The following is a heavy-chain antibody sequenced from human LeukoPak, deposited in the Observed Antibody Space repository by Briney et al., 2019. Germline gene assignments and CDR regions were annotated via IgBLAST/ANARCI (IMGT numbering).Heavy chain of an antibody. CDR2: ISSSSISI. J-gene: IGHJ4*02. CDR3: ARVYDVLTGGLDY. CDR1: GFTFSSYS. V-gene: IGHV3-21*01. D-gene: IGHD3-9*01. Sequence: GGSLRLSCAASGFTFSSYSMNWVRQAPGKGLEWVSSISSSSISIYYADSMKGRFTISRDNARNLLYLQMNSLTVEDTAVYYCARVYDVLTGGLDYWGQGTLVTVSS.